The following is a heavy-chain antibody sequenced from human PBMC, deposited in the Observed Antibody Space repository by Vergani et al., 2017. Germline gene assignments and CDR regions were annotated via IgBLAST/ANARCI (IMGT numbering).Heavy chain of an antibody. CDR2: INHSGST. CDR3: ARGAAPPRGSYGGYYFDY. J-gene: IGHJ4*02. V-gene: IGHV4-34*09. CDR1: GGSFSGYY. D-gene: IGHD1-26*01. Sequence: QVQLQESGPGLVKPSQTLSLTCAVYGGSFSGYYWSWIRQPPGKGLEWIGEINHSGSTNYNPSLKSRVTISVDTSKNQFSLKLSSVTAADTAVYYCARGAAPPRGSYGGYYFDYWGQGTLVTVSA.